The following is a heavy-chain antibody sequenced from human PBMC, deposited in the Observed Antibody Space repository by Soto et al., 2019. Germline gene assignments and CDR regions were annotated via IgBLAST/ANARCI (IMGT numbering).Heavy chain of an antibody. V-gene: IGHV4-39*01. CDR2: IYYSGST. Sequence: SETLSLTCTVSGGSISSSSYYWGWIRQPPGKGLEWIGSIYYSGSTYYNPSLKSRVTLSVDTSKNPFTLKLSSVTAADTAVYYCASKPTYSSSSDYYYYYMDVWGKGTTVTVSS. CDR1: GGSISSSSYY. CDR3: ASKPTYSSSSDYYYYYMDV. D-gene: IGHD6-6*01. J-gene: IGHJ6*03.